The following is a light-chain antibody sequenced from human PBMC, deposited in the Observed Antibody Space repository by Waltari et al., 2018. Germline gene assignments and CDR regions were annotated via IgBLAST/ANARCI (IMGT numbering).Light chain of an antibody. J-gene: IGKJ1*01. Sequence: GDRVTITCRTSQNIRSLAWYQQKPGKGPRLLIYKVSTLESGVPLRFSGSGSGTEFTLTIDSLQPDDFATYYCQQYSTYWTFGQGTKVEIK. CDR1: QNIRS. CDR3: QQYSTYWT. V-gene: IGKV1-5*03. CDR2: KVS.